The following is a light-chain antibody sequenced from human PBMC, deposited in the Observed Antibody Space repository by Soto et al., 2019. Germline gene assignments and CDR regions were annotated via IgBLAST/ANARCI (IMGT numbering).Light chain of an antibody. CDR3: SSYTSRSTRV. J-gene: IGLJ2*01. Sequence: QSALTQPASVSGSPGQSITISCTGTSSDVGGYNYVSWYQQHPGKAPKLMIYDVSNRPSGVSNRFSVSKSGNTASLTISGLQAEDEAGYYCSSYTSRSTRVFGGGTKLTVL. CDR1: SSDVGGYNY. V-gene: IGLV2-14*01. CDR2: DVS.